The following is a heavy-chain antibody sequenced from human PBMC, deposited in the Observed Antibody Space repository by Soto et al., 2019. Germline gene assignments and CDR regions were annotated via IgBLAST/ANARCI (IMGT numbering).Heavy chain of an antibody. CDR3: ARDETYCGGDCHALDI. J-gene: IGHJ3*02. D-gene: IGHD2-21*02. CDR2: INPDGGGT. CDR1: GYVLISHY. V-gene: IGHV1-46*01. Sequence: QVQLVQSGAEVKKPGASVTVSCKPSGYVLISHYIHWVRQAPGQGLEWLGVINPDGGGTIAAQNFQGRLTMTTDTSTDTVYMELTSLRAEDTALYYCARDETYCGGDCHALDIWGQGTMVTVSS.